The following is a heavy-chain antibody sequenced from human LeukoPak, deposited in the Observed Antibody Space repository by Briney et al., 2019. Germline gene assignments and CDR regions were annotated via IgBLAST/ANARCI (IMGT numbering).Heavy chain of an antibody. J-gene: IGHJ4*02. D-gene: IGHD2/OR15-2a*01. CDR2: INHSGST. CDR3: ARGSMVFRFGGLGY. Sequence: KPSETLSLTCAVYAGTFSGYYWSWIRQPPGKGLEWMGEINHSGSTNYNPSLKSRVTISVDTSKDQFSLKLSSVSAADTAVYYCARGSMVFRFGGLGYWGQGTLVTVSS. CDR1: AGTFSGYY. V-gene: IGHV4-34*01.